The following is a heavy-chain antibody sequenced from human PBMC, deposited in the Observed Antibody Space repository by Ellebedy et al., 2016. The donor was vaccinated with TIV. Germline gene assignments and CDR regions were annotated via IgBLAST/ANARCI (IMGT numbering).Heavy chain of an antibody. D-gene: IGHD6-19*01. CDR1: GFTFNSYA. CDR3: ARDLDKSSGWYGGAAY. CDR2: ISYDGTSK. J-gene: IGHJ4*02. V-gene: IGHV3-30-3*01. Sequence: GESLKISCASSGFTFNSYAMHWVRQPPGKGLEWVAVISYDGTSKYYADSVKGRFPISRDNSMTTLYLEMNSLRAEDTAVYYCARDLDKSSGWYGGAAYWGQGTLVTVSS.